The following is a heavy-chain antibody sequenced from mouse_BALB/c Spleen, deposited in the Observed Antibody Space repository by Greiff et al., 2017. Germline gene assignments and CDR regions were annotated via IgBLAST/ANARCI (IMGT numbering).Heavy chain of an antibody. Sequence: VQLQQSGTVLARPGASVKMSCKASGYTFTSYWMHWVKQRPGQGLEWIGAIYPGNSDTSYNQKFKGKAKLTAVTSTSTAYMELSSLTNEDSAVYYCTRREYGNYLYAMDYWGQGTSVTVSS. D-gene: IGHD2-10*02. J-gene: IGHJ4*01. CDR3: TRREYGNYLYAMDY. CDR1: GYTFTSYW. V-gene: IGHV1-5*01. CDR2: IYPGNSDT.